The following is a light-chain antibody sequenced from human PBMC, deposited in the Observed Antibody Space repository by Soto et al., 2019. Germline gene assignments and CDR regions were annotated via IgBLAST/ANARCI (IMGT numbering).Light chain of an antibody. CDR2: GAS. CDR3: QQSGSSPLT. J-gene: IGKJ3*01. Sequence: EIVLTQSPGTLSLSPGERATLSCRASQSVSSSYLAWYQQKPGQAPRLLIYGASSRATGIPDRFSGSGSGTDFTLTISRLEPEDFAVYYCQQSGSSPLTFGPGTKV. CDR1: QSVSSSY. V-gene: IGKV3-20*01.